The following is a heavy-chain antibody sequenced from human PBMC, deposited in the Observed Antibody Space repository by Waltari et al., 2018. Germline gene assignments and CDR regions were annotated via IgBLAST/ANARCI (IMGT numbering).Heavy chain of an antibody. Sequence: QLQLQESGPGLVKPSETLSLTCTVPGGSISSNSYYWGWLRQPPGKGLEWIGSIYYSGRTFYNPSLKSRVTISVDMSENQFSLKLSSVTAADTAVYYCARLPTYYSGSGSYYPGYFDYWGQGTLVTVSS. CDR2: IYYSGRT. J-gene: IGHJ4*02. V-gene: IGHV4-39*01. CDR1: GGSISSNSYY. D-gene: IGHD3-10*01. CDR3: ARLPTYYSGSGSYYPGYFDY.